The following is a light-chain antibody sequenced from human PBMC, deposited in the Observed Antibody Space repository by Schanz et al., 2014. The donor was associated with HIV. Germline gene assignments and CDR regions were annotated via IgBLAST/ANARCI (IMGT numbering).Light chain of an antibody. Sequence: QSVLTQPPSVSAAPGQRVTISCSGSASNIGHNYVSWFQQFSGTTPKLLIYVTHQRPSEIPDRFSGSKTGTSATLAITGLQTEDEADYYCATWDTFLNGVVFGGGTKLTVL. CDR3: ATWDTFLNGVV. V-gene: IGLV1-51*01. J-gene: IGLJ2*01. CDR1: ASNIGHNY. CDR2: VTH.